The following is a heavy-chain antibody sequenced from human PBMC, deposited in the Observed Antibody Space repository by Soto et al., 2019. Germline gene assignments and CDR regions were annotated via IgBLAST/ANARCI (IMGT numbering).Heavy chain of an antibody. Sequence: PSQTLSRTGASSGDSVSSNSAAWTWIRQSPSRGLEWLGRTYYRSKWYNDYAVSVKSRITINPDTSKNQFSLQLNSVTPEDTAVNYCARVRGLRIHWPDSLDYFCSGWDFWGQGTTVTVSS. CDR3: ARVRGLRIHWPDSLDYFCSGWDF. CDR2: TYYRSKWYN. V-gene: IGHV6-1*01. CDR1: GDSVSSNSAA. D-gene: IGHD4-17*01. J-gene: IGHJ6*02.